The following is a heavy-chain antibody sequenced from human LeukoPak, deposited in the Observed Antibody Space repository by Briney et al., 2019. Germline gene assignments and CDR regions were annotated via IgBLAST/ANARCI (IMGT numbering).Heavy chain of an antibody. CDR2: IYYSGST. D-gene: IGHD3-9*01. V-gene: IGHV4-59*01. CDR3: ARVHYDILTGYYPSYYYYGMDV. J-gene: IGHJ6*02. CDR1: GGSISNYY. Sequence: SETLSLTCTVSGGSISNYYWSWIRQPPGKGLEWIGYIYYSGSTNYNPSLKSRVTISVDTSKNQFSLKLSSVTAADTAVYYCARVHYDILTGYYPSYYYYGMDVWGQGTTVTVSS.